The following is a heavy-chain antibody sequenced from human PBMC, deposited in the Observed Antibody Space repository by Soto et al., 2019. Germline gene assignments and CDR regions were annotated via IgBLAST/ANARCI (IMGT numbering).Heavy chain of an antibody. Sequence: HVQLRESGPGLVRPSATLSLTGSVSGDHMSGFYWNWFRQPAGKGLAWIGRVYSDGSTNYNPSLKSRLKISVDTSKKQFSMSRSSVSAAETAVYYFTSDDANSKILTGLGGYLDAWSQGTRFTFPS. V-gene: IGHV4-4*07. J-gene: IGHJ4*02. D-gene: IGHD3-9*01. CDR1: GDHMSGFY. CDR3: TSDDANSKILTGLGGYLDA. CDR2: VYSDGST.